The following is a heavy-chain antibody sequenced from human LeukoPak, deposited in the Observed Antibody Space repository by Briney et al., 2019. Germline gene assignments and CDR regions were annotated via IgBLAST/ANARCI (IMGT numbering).Heavy chain of an antibody. Sequence: PGGTLRLSCAASGFTFSSYGMSWVRQAPGKGLEWVSAISGSGGSTYYADSVKGRFTISRDNSKNTLYLQMNSLRAEDTAVYYCAKDPLLWFGENWSDPWGQGTLVTVSS. V-gene: IGHV3-23*01. CDR2: ISGSGGST. J-gene: IGHJ5*02. D-gene: IGHD3-10*01. CDR3: AKDPLLWFGENWSDP. CDR1: GFTFSSYG.